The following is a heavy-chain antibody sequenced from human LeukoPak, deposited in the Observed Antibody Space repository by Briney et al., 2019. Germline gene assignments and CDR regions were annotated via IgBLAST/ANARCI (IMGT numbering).Heavy chain of an antibody. Sequence: SSETLSHTCTVSGGSISSSSYYWGWIRQPPGKGLEWIGSIYYSGSTYYNPSLKSRVTISVDTSKNQFSLKLSSVTAADTAVYYCARLRIVGATIDYWGQGTLVTVSS. J-gene: IGHJ4*02. CDR2: IYYSGST. CDR3: ARLRIVGATIDY. D-gene: IGHD1-26*01. CDR1: GGSISSSSYY. V-gene: IGHV4-39*01.